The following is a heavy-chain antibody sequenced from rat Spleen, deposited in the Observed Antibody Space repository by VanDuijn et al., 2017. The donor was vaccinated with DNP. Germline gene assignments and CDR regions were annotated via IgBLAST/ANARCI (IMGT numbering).Heavy chain of an antibody. Sequence: QVQLKESGPGLVQPSQTLSLTCTVSGFSLTSYTVSWVRQPPGKGLEWIAAMSSSGTTYYNSALKSRLSISRDTSKSQVFLKMNSLQTEDTAMFFCARGTTGPSGYFDYWGQGVMVTVSS. D-gene: IGHD1-11*01. CDR2: MSSSGTT. V-gene: IGHV2-6*01. CDR3: ARGTTGPSGYFDY. CDR1: GFSLTSYT. J-gene: IGHJ2*01.